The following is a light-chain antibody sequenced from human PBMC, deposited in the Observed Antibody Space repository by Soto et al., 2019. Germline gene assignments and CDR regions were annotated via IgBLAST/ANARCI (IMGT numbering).Light chain of an antibody. CDR3: QHRATWPPSVT. Sequence: EIVLTQSPGTLSLSPGERATLSCRASQSVSSSYLAWYQQKPGQAPRLLMYGASSRASGVPDRFSASGSGTDFTLTISRLQPEDFAVYYCQHRATWPPSVTFGGGTRV. CDR2: GAS. CDR1: QSVSSSY. J-gene: IGKJ4*01. V-gene: IGKV3D-20*02.